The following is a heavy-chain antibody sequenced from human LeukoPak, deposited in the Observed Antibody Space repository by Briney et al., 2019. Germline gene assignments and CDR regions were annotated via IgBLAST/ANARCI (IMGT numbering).Heavy chain of an antibody. CDR3: VRARRGTVAGLDY. CDR1: GYSISSYG. Sequence: ASVKVSCKASGYSISSYGISWVRLAPGQGLEWMGWINTNTGDPTYAQGFRGRFFFSLDSSLTTTYLQISTLEPGDTAVYYCVRARRGTVAGLDYWGQGTLVTVSS. CDR2: INTNTGDP. D-gene: IGHD6-19*01. J-gene: IGHJ4*02. V-gene: IGHV7-4-1*01.